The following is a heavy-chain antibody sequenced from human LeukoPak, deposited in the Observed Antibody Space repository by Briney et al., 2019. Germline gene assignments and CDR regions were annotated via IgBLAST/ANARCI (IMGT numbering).Heavy chain of an antibody. CDR3: ARDQVDYDIPDHFDY. Sequence: PSETLTLTCKVSGDSISSSTCNWSWIRQPPGKGLEWIGYISQSGNSYFTPSLKSRATISVDRSKNHFSLTLISVTAADTAVYYCARDQVDYDIPDHFDYWGKGTLVAVSS. D-gene: IGHD3-22*01. CDR1: GDSISSSTCN. J-gene: IGHJ4*02. V-gene: IGHV4-30-2*01. CDR2: ISQSGNS.